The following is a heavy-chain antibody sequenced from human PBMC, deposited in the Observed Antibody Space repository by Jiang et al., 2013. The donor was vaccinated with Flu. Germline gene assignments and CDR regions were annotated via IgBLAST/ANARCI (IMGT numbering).Heavy chain of an antibody. D-gene: IGHD3-9*01. CDR1: GYKFTSYG. V-gene: IGHV1-18*01. CDR3: AILISTLTTVDY. CDR2: ISAYNGNT. J-gene: IGHJ4*02. Sequence: AEVKKPGASVKVSCKASGYKFTSYGITWVRQAPGQGLEWMGLISAYNGNTNYAPKVQGRVTMTTDTSTSTAYMELRSLRSDDTAVYYCAILISTLTTVDYWGQGTLVTVSS.